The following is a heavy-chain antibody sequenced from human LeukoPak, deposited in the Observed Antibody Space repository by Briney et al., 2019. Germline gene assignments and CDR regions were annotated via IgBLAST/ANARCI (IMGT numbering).Heavy chain of an antibody. CDR1: GGSFSGYY. V-gene: IGHV4-34*01. D-gene: IGHD6-19*01. Sequence: SETLSLTCAVYGGSFSGYYWSWIRQPPGKGLEWIGEINHSGSTNYNPSLKSRVTISVDTSKNQFSLKLSSVTAADTAVYYCARDAVYGSGWFDYWGQGTLVTVSS. CDR3: ARDAVYGSGWFDY. J-gene: IGHJ4*02. CDR2: INHSGST.